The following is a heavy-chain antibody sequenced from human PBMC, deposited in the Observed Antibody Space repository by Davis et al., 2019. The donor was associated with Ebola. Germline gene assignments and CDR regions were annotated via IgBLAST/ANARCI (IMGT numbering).Heavy chain of an antibody. Sequence: PGGSLRLSCAASGFTFSGYAMHWVRQAPGKGLEWVAVISYDGSNKYYADSVKGRFTISRDNSKNTLYLQMNSLRAEDTAVYYCARAYSGSYSGLDYWGQGTLVTVSS. CDR1: GFTFSGYA. J-gene: IGHJ4*02. CDR3: ARAYSGSYSGLDY. D-gene: IGHD1-26*01. V-gene: IGHV3-30*04. CDR2: ISYDGSNK.